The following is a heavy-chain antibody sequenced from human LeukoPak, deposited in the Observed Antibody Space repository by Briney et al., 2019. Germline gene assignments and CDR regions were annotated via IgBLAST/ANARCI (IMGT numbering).Heavy chain of an antibody. CDR3: ARLISPSPSRFSDY. Sequence: GGSLRLACAASGFTFSSYAMSWVRQAPGKGLEWVSAISISGENTYYADSVKGRFTISRDTSRNTLYLQMHSLRAEDTAVYYCARLISPSPSRFSDYWGQGPLVTVSS. V-gene: IGHV3-23*01. J-gene: IGHJ4*02. CDR1: GFTFSSYA. CDR2: ISISGENT. D-gene: IGHD3-3*02.